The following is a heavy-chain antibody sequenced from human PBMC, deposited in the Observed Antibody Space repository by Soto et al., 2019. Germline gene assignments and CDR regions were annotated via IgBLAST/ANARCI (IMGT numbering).Heavy chain of an antibody. V-gene: IGHV3-15*07. CDR3: TTDYGDYDYYYYGMAV. CDR1: GFTFSNAW. D-gene: IGHD4-17*01. J-gene: IGHJ6*02. CDR2: IKSKTDGGTT. Sequence: GGSLRLSCAASGFTFSNAWMNWVRQAPGKGLEWVGRIKSKTDGGTTDYAAPVKGRFTISRDDSKNTLYLQMNSLKTEDTAVYYCTTDYGDYDYYYYGMAVWGQGTTVTVSS.